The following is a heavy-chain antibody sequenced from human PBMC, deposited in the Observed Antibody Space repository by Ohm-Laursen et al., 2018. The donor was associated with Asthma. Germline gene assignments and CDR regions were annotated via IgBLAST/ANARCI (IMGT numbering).Heavy chain of an antibody. Sequence: SSVKVSCKASGGTFSSYAISWVRQAPGQGLEWMGGIIPIFGTANYAQKFQGRVTITADKSTSTAYMELSSLRSEDTAVYYCARLTPVVTPVEGSGFDYWGQGTLVTVSS. J-gene: IGHJ4*02. V-gene: IGHV1-69*06. D-gene: IGHD4-23*01. CDR3: ARLTPVVTPVEGSGFDY. CDR2: IIPIFGTA. CDR1: GGTFSSYA.